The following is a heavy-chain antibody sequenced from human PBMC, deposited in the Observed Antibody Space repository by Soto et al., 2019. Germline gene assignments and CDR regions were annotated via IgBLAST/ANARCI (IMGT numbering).Heavy chain of an antibody. J-gene: IGHJ4*02. CDR3: ARGRYRGYSGYDKVRYYIDY. CDR1: GGSISSYY. V-gene: IGHV4-59*12. Sequence: PSETLSLTCTVSGGSISSYYWSWIRQPPGEGLEWIGYIYYSGSTNYNPSLKSRVTISVDTSKNQFSLKLSSVTAADTAVYYCARGRYRGYSGYDKVRYYIDYWGQGTLVTVST. CDR2: IYYSGST. D-gene: IGHD5-12*01.